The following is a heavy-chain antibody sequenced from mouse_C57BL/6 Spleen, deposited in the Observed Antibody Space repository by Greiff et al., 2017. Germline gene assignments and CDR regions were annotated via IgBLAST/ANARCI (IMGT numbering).Heavy chain of an antibody. J-gene: IGHJ1*03. Sequence: QVQLQQSGAELVKPGASVKISCKASGYAFSSYGMNWVKQRPGKGIEWIGQIYPGDGDTNYNGKVKGKATLTADKPSSTAYMQLSSLTSEDSAVYFCARVYYDYWYFDVWGTGTTVTVSS. CDR3: ARVYYDYWYFDV. CDR2: IYPGDGDT. D-gene: IGHD1-1*01. V-gene: IGHV1-80*01. CDR1: GYAFSSYG.